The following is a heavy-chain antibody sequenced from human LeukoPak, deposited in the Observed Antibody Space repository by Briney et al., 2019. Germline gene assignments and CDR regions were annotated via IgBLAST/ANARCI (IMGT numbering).Heavy chain of an antibody. CDR2: IYYSGST. D-gene: IGHD6-19*01. CDR1: GGSISSYY. CDR3: AREEAVAGSFDY. J-gene: IGHJ4*02. V-gene: IGHV4-59*01. Sequence: SETLSLTCTVSGGSISSYYWSWIRQPPGKGLEWIGYIYYSGSTNYSPSLKSRVTISVDTSKNQFSLKLSSVTAADTAVYYCAREEAVAGSFDYWGQGTLVTVSS.